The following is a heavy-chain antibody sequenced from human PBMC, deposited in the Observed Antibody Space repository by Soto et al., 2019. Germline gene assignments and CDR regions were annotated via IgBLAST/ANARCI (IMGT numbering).Heavy chain of an antibody. CDR2: IYHSGST. Sequence: LSVTKAVADGSISSGGYSWSWIRQPPGKGLEWIGYIYHSGSTYYNPSLKSRVTISVDRSKNQFSLKLSSVTAADTAVYYCARVPDRWGQGTLVTVSS. J-gene: IGHJ5*02. CDR1: DGSISSGGYS. V-gene: IGHV4-30-2*01. D-gene: IGHD2-2*01. CDR3: ARVPDR.